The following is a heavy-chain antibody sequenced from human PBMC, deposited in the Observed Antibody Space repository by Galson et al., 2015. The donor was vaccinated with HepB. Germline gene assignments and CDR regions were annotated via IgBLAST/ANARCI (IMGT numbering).Heavy chain of an antibody. J-gene: IGHJ2*01. D-gene: IGHD3-16*01. Sequence: TLSLTCAVSGGSISSNSWWSWVRQPPGKGLEWIGEIFHSGSANYNPSLKSRVTISVDESRNHFSLNLRSVTAADTAVYFCATSSRGEPRSFNWYFDLWGRGTLVTVSS. CDR3: ATSSRGEPRSFNWYFDL. CDR1: GGSISSNSW. CDR2: IFHSGSA. V-gene: IGHV4-4*01.